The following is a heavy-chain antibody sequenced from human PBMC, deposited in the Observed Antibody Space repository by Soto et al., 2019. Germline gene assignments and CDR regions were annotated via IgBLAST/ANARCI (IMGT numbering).Heavy chain of an antibody. CDR1: GGTFSSYA. Sequence: ASVKVSCKASGGTFSSYAISWVRQAPGQGLEWMGGIIPIFGTANYAQKFQGRVTITADESTSTAYMELSSLRSEDTAVYYCARGNNLTQIYNWNYGDAFDIWGQGTMVTVSS. V-gene: IGHV1-69*13. CDR2: IIPIFGTA. CDR3: ARGNNLTQIYNWNYGDAFDI. D-gene: IGHD1-7*01. J-gene: IGHJ3*02.